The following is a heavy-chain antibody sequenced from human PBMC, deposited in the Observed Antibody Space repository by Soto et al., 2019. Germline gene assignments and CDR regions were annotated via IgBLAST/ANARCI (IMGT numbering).Heavy chain of an antibody. Sequence: KGLEWVALISDDGSNKFYAASVKGRLTTSRDNSKNTLYLQMNRRRAEDTAVYYCAKDKFFFSSRRRHTRLAHG. J-gene: IGHJ6*01. V-gene: IGHV3-30*18. D-gene: IGHD3-9*01. CDR2: ISDDGSNK. CDR3: AKDKFFFSSRRRHTRLAHG.